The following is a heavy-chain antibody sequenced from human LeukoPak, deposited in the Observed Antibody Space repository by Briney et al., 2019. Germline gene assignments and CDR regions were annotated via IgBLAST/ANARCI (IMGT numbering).Heavy chain of an antibody. CDR3: AKDRTPGSSRPAPSDY. CDR2: ISGSGGST. Sequence: PGGSLRLSCAASGFTFSSYAMSWVRQAPGKGLEWVSAISGSGGSTYYADSVKGRFTISRDNSKNTLYLQMNSLRAEDTAVYYCAKDRTPGSSRPAPSDYWGQGTLVAVSS. CDR1: GFTFSSYA. V-gene: IGHV3-23*01. J-gene: IGHJ4*02. D-gene: IGHD6-6*01.